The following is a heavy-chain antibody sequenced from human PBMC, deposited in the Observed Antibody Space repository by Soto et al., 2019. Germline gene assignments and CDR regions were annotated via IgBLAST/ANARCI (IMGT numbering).Heavy chain of an antibody. V-gene: IGHV4-4*07. CDR3: ARLGSGSSLVF. CDR2: VYSSGVA. Sequence: QVQLQESGPGLVKPSETLTLICNVSGDSMSGYYGSWVRQPAGQGLEWIGRVYSSGVANYNPSIEGRVTMSIDTSKNQFSLRLRSVTAADTAVYFCARLGSGSSLVFWGQGIPVIVSS. D-gene: IGHD6-6*01. J-gene: IGHJ4*02. CDR1: GDSMSGYY.